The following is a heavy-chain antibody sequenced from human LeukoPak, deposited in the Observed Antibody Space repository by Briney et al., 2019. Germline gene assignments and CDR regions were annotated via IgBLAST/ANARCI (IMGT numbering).Heavy chain of an antibody. Sequence: SETLSLTCNVSGGSISNYYWSWIRQPPGKGLEWIGYIYYSGCTNYNPSLKSRLTISVDKSKNQFSLKLSSVTAADTAVYYCARTPTVVTGPFDYWGQGTLVTVSS. CDR3: ARTPTVVTGPFDY. V-gene: IGHV4-59*12. CDR1: GGSISNYY. J-gene: IGHJ4*02. D-gene: IGHD4-23*01. CDR2: IYYSGCT.